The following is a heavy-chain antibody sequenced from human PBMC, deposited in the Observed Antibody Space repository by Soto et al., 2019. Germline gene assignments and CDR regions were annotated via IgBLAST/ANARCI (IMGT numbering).Heavy chain of an antibody. J-gene: IGHJ6*02. D-gene: IGHD1-7*01. CDR1: GFTFSSYS. Sequence: GGSLRLSCAASGFTFSSYSMNWVRQAPGKGLEWVSAISGSGGSTYYADSVKGRFTISRDNSKNTLYLQMNSLRAEDTAVYYCAKELELGYYYYGMDVWGQGTTVPVSS. CDR3: AKELELGYYYYGMDV. CDR2: ISGSGGST. V-gene: IGHV3-23*01.